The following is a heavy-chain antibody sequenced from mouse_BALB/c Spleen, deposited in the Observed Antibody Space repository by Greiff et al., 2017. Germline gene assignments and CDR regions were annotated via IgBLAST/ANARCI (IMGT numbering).Heavy chain of an antibody. D-gene: IGHD1-3*01. CDR1: GYTFTDYN. J-gene: IGHJ2*01. V-gene: IGHV1S29*02. CDR2: IYPYNGGT. Sequence: VQLKESGPELVKPGASVKISCKASGYTFTDYNMHWVKQSHGKSLEWIGYIYPYNGGTGYNQKFKSKATLTVDNSSSTAYMELRSLTSEDSAVYYCARSGKGNFDYWGQGTTLTVSS. CDR3: ARSGKGNFDY.